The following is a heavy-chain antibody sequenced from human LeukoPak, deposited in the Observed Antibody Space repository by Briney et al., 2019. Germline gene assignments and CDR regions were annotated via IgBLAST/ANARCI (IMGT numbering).Heavy chain of an antibody. Sequence: ASVKVSCKASGYTFTSYGISWVRQAPGQGLEWMGWISAASGSTNYAQKFQDRVTMTTDTSTTTVCMELRSLRSDDTAVYYCAKEQEGTAIGGVFDYWGQGTVVTVSS. J-gene: IGHJ4*02. D-gene: IGHD2-21*02. CDR1: GYTFTSYG. CDR3: AKEQEGTAIGGVFDY. CDR2: ISAASGST. V-gene: IGHV1-18*01.